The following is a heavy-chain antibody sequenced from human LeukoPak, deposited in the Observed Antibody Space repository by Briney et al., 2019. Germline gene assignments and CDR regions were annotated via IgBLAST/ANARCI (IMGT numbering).Heavy chain of an antibody. J-gene: IGHJ4*02. Sequence: PGGSLRLSCAASGFTFSSYSMNWVRQPPGKGLEWIGEINHSGSTNYNPSLKSRVTISVDTSKNQFSLKLSSVTAADTAVYYCASVLRVTMINSNTYYQEDYWGQGTLVTVSS. CDR3: ASVLRVTMINSNTYYQEDY. CDR1: GFTFSSYS. CDR2: INHSGST. V-gene: IGHV4-34*01. D-gene: IGHD3-22*01.